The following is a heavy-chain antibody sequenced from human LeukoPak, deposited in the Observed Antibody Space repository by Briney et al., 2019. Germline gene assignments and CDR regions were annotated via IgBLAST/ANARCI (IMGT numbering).Heavy chain of an antibody. CDR2: IYYSGST. CDR3: ARDFPYYYGSGSYNAFDI. J-gene: IGHJ3*02. Sequence: PSETLSLTCTVSGGSISSYYWSWIRQPPGKGLEWIGYIYYSGSTNYNPSLESRVTISVDTSKNQFSLKLSSVTAADTAVYYCARDFPYYYGSGSYNAFDIWGQGTMVTVSS. V-gene: IGHV4-59*01. CDR1: GGSISSYY. D-gene: IGHD3-10*01.